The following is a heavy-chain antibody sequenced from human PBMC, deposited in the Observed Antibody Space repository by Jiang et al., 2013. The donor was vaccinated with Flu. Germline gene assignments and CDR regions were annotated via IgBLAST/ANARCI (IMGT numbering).Heavy chain of an antibody. J-gene: IGHJ4*02. V-gene: IGHV6-1*01. CDR2: TYYRSKWYN. Sequence: QTLSLTCAISGDSVSSNSAAWNWIRQSPSRGLEWLGRTYYRSKWYNEYAVSVKSRITINPDTSKNQFSLQLNSVTPEDTAVYYCARVPSSSGWYRGADYFDYWGQGTLVTVSS. CDR1: GDSVSSNSAA. CDR3: ARVPSSSGWYRGADYFDY. D-gene: IGHD6-19*01.